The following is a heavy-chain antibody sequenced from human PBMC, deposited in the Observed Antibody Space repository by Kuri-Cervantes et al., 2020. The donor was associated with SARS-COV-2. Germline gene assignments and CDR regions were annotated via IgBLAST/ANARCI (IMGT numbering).Heavy chain of an antibody. CDR3: ARDMHYVRH. J-gene: IGHJ4*02. Sequence: LSLTCAASGFTFSSYWMSWVRQAPGKGLEWVANIKQDGSEKYYVDSVKGRFTISRDNAKNSLYLQMNSLRAEDTAVYYCARDMHYVRHWGQGTLVTVSS. CDR1: GFTFSSYW. V-gene: IGHV3-7*03. D-gene: IGHD4-17*01. CDR2: IKQDGSEK.